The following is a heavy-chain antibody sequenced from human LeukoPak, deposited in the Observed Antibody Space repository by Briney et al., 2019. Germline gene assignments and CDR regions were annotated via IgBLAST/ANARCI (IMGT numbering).Heavy chain of an antibody. J-gene: IGHJ4*02. CDR3: ARARDDYYDSSEDY. D-gene: IGHD3-22*01. CDR1: GGSISSGSYY. Sequence: SETLSLTCTVPGGSISSGSYYWSWIRQPAGKGLEWIGRIYTSGSTNYNPSLKSRVIISVDTSKNQFSLKLSSVTAGDTAVYYCARARDDYYDSSEDYWGQGTLVTVSS. CDR2: IYTSGST. V-gene: IGHV4-61*02.